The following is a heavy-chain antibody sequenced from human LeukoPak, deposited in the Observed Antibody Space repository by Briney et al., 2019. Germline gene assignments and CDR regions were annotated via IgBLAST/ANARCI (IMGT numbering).Heavy chain of an antibody. V-gene: IGHV1-69*13. Sequence: ASVKVSCKVSGYTLTELSMHWVRQAPGQGLEWMGGIIPIFGTANYAQKFQGRVTITADESTSTAYMELSSLRSEDTAVYYCARDGGDYWGQGTLVTVSS. CDR3: ARDGGDY. CDR1: GYTLTELS. CDR2: IIPIFGTA. J-gene: IGHJ4*02. D-gene: IGHD3-16*01.